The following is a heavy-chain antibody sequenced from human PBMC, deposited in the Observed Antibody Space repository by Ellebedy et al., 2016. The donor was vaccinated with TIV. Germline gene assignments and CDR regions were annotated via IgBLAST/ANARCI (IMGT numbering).Heavy chain of an antibody. CDR3: ARQIITMVRGVIMKYFQH. D-gene: IGHD3-10*01. CDR2: INPSGGST. Sequence: AASVKVSCKASGYTFTSYYMHWVRQAPGQGLEWMGIINPSGGSTSYAQKFQGRVTMTRDTSTSTVYMELSSLRSEDTAVYYCARQIITMVRGVIMKYFQHWGQGTLVTVSS. J-gene: IGHJ1*01. V-gene: IGHV1-46*01. CDR1: GYTFTSYY.